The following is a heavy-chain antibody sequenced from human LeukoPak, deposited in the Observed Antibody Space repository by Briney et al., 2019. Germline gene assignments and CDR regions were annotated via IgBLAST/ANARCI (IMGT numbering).Heavy chain of an antibody. CDR2: IWYDGSHQ. CDR3: AKDYSNYRGPFDY. Sequence: GGSLRLSCTASGFTFSNYAMHWVRQAPGKGLEWVAVIWYDGSHQYYADSVKGRFTISRDNSNNTLYLQINSLRAEDSAVYYCAKDYSNYRGPFDYWGQGTLVTVSS. J-gene: IGHJ4*02. D-gene: IGHD4-11*01. CDR1: GFTFSNYA. V-gene: IGHV3-33*06.